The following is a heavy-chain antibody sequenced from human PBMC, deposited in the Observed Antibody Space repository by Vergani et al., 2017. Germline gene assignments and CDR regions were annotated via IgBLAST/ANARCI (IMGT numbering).Heavy chain of an antibody. CDR3: TPLSPNWAHW. J-gene: IGHJ4*02. D-gene: IGHD7-27*01. CDR1: GITFKNAW. V-gene: IGHV3-15*01. CDR2: IRSKNDGGTA. Sequence: EVQVVESGGGLIKPGGSLRLSCVVSGITFKNAWINWVRQAPGKGLEWIGRIRSKNDGGTADYAAPLKGRFTISRDDSKDSAFLLVNNLKTEDTAVYYCTPLSPNWAHWWGQGTLVNVSS.